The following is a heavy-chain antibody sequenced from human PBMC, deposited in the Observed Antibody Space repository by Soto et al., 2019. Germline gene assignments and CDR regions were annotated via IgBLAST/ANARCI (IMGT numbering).Heavy chain of an antibody. CDR1: GFPFSSYS. J-gene: IGHJ4*02. D-gene: IGHD2-15*01. V-gene: IGHV3-21*01. Sequence: GGSLRLSCAASGFPFSSYSMNWVRQAPGKGLEWVAAISSSRSYIHYAASVKGRFTISRDNAKNSLYLQMNSLRAEDTAVYYCARDAPGYCSGGSGPYWGQGTLVTVSS. CDR2: ISSSRSYI. CDR3: ARDAPGYCSGGSGPY.